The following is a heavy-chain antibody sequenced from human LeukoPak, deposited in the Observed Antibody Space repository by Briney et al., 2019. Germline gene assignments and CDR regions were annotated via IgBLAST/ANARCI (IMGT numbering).Heavy chain of an antibody. CDR1: GGSISSGGYY. CDR2: TYYSWST. V-gene: IGHV4-31*03. D-gene: IGHD2/OR15-2a*01. Sequence: SQTLSLTCTVSGGSISSGGYYWSWIRQHPGKGLEWIGYTYYSWSTYYNPSLKSRLTISVDTSKNQFSLKLSSVTAADTAVYYCAREKTHNRGAFDIWGQGTMVTVSS. J-gene: IGHJ3*02. CDR3: AREKTHNRGAFDI.